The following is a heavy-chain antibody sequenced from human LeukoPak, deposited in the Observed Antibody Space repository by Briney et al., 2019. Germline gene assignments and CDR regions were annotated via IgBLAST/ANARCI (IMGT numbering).Heavy chain of an antibody. D-gene: IGHD3-10*01. CDR2: ISYTGST. Sequence: SETLSLTCTASGGSISGYYWSWIRQPPGKGLEWIAYISYTGSTNYDPSLKSRVTISVDTSKNQFSLKLSSVTAADTAVYYCARSHRVRGYFDYWGQGTLVTVSS. V-gene: IGHV4-59*01. CDR3: ARSHRVRGYFDY. CDR1: GGSISGYY. J-gene: IGHJ4*02.